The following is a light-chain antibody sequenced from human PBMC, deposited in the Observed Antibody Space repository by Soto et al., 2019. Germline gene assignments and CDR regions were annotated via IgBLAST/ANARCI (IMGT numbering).Light chain of an antibody. CDR3: QQYNNWPPWT. Sequence: EIVMTQSPATLSVSPGERATLSCRASQSVSSNLAWYQQKPGQAPRLLIYGASTMATGIPARFSGSGSGTEFTLTISSRQSADFAVYYCQQYNNWPPWTFGGGTKVEIK. CDR1: QSVSSN. J-gene: IGKJ1*01. CDR2: GAS. V-gene: IGKV3-15*01.